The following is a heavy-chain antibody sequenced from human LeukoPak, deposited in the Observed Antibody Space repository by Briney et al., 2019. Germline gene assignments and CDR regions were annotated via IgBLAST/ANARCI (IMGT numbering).Heavy chain of an antibody. V-gene: IGHV3-7*01. D-gene: IGHD2-21*01. Sequence: GGSLRLSCVASGFNFNDYWMSWVRQAPGKGLEWVANIKETGRELYYMDSVKGRFTISRDNTRNSLYLQMTSLRAEDTALYYCARNPAYDYSDYWGQETLVTVSS. J-gene: IGHJ4*02. CDR1: GFNFNDYW. CDR2: IKETGREL. CDR3: ARNPAYDYSDY.